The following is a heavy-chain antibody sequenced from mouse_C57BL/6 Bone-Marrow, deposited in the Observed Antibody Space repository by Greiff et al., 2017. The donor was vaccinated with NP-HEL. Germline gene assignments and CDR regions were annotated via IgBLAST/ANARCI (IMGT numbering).Heavy chain of an antibody. J-gene: IGHJ4*01. D-gene: IGHD2-4*01. CDR2: IDPSDSYT. CDR1: GYTFTSYW. V-gene: IGHV1-59*01. CDR3: ARDDYAPYYAMDY. Sequence: VQLQQPGAELVRPGTSVKLSCKASGYTFTSYWMHWVKQRPGQGLEWIGVIDPSDSYTNYNQKFKGQATLTVDTSSNTAYMQLSSLTSEDSAVYYCARDDYAPYYAMDYWGQGTSVTVSS.